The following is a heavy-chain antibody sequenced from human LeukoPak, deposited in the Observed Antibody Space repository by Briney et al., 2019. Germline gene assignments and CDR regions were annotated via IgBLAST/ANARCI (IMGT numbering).Heavy chain of an antibody. CDR3: TRDNPKITNWNDRR. CDR2: IRSKAYGGTT. Sequence: GGSLRLSCTASGFTFGDYAMSWVRQAPGKGLEWVGFIRSKAYGGTTEYAASVKGRFTISRDDSKSIAYLQMNSLKTEDTAVYYCTRDNPKITNWNDRRWDQGTLVTVSS. D-gene: IGHD1-1*01. CDR1: GFTFGDYA. J-gene: IGHJ4*02. V-gene: IGHV3-49*04.